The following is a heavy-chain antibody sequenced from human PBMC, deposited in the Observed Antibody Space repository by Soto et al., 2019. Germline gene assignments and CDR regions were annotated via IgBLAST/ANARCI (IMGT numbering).Heavy chain of an antibody. CDR2: VYYRGRS. V-gene: IGHV4-39*01. J-gene: IGHJ4*02. CDR1: GGSVSNSNYY. CDR3: VSQRTSVLTQAYFDY. D-gene: IGHD2-8*01. Sequence: SETLSLTCTVSGGSVSNSNYYWGWIRQSPGKGLEWIGSVYYRGRSYSKSPVKSRVTISVDTSKNQFSLNLNSVTASDTAVYFCVSQRTSVLTQAYFDYWGPGALVTVSS.